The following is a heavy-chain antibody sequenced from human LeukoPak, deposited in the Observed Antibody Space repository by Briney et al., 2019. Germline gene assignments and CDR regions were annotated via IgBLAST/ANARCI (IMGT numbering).Heavy chain of an antibody. CDR3: ARDPSYYDSSGYLIPWFDP. CDR2: INRNSGGT. J-gene: IGHJ5*02. CDR1: GYTFTGYY. D-gene: IGHD3-22*01. Sequence: ASVKVSCKASGYTFTGYYMHWVRQAPGQGLEWMGWINRNSGGTNYAQKLQGRVTMTRDTSISTAYMELSRLRSDDTAVYYCARDPSYYDSSGYLIPWFDPWGQGTLVTVSS. V-gene: IGHV1-2*02.